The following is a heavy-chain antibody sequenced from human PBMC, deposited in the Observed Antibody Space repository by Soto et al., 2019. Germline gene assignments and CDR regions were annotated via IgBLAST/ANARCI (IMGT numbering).Heavy chain of an antibody. CDR1: GFTFSSYW. V-gene: IGHV3-7*01. CDR2: IKQDGREK. D-gene: IGHD6-13*01. Sequence: EVQLVESGGGLVQPGGSLRLSCADSGFTFSSYWMSWVRQAPVKGLEWVGNIKQDGREKNYVDSVKGRFTISRDNAKNSLYLQMNSLRAEDTAVYYCARIASTGRGWDVWGQGTTVVVSS. J-gene: IGHJ6*02. CDR3: ARIASTGRGWDV.